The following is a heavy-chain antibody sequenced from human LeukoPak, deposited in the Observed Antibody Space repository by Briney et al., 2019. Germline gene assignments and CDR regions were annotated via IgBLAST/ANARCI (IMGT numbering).Heavy chain of an antibody. CDR1: GFTFDDYA. V-gene: IGHV3-9*01. CDR2: ISWNSGSI. J-gene: IGHJ5*02. Sequence: PGGSLRLSCAASGFTFDDYAMHWVRQAPGKGLEWVSGISWNSGSIGYADSVKGRFTISRDNAKNSLYLQMNSLRAEDTALYYCAKAARAVAGKGPDWFDPWGQGTLVTVSS. D-gene: IGHD6-19*01. CDR3: AKAARAVAGKGPDWFDP.